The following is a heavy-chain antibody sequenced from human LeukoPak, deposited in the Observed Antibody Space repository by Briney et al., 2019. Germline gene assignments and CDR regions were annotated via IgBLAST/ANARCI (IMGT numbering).Heavy chain of an antibody. Sequence: GGSLRLSCAGSGFTISDHYVDWVRQAPGKGLEWVASINHNGNVNYYVDSVKGRFTISRDNAKNSLYLQMSNLRAEDTAVYFCARGGGLDVWGQGATVTVSS. J-gene: IGHJ6*02. D-gene: IGHD1-26*01. V-gene: IGHV3-7*03. CDR2: INHNGNVN. CDR3: ARGGGLDV. CDR1: GFTISDHY.